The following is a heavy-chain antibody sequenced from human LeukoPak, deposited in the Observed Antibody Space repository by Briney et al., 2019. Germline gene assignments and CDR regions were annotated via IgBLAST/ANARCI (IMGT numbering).Heavy chain of an antibody. CDR2: FYYSGST. CDR3: ARLVVSSWYHEVLLGRDY. CDR1: GGSISSRPYS. J-gene: IGHJ4*02. Sequence: PSETLSLTCTVSGGSISSRPYSWGWIRQPPGKGLEWLGIFYYSGSTYYKPSLKSRVTISVDTSKNQFSLKLSSVTAADTAVYYCARLVVSSWYHEVLLGRDYWGQGTLVTVSS. V-gene: IGHV4-39*01. D-gene: IGHD6-13*01.